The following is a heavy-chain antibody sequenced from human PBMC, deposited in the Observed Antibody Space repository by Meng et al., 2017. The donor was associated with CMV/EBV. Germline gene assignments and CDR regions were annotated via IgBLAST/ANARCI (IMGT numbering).Heavy chain of an antibody. CDR2: ISADNQNT. V-gene: IGHV1-18*01. J-gene: IGHJ4*02. Sequence: ASVKVSCKAPGNIFTKNGISWVRQAPGQRLEWMGWISADNQNTNLVQRFQGRVTMTIETSTNTANVELRSLRSDDTAVYYCAMGGDYGDSHDPFDYWGQGTLVTVSS. CDR1: GNIFTKNG. CDR3: AMGGDYGDSHDPFDY. D-gene: IGHD4-17*01.